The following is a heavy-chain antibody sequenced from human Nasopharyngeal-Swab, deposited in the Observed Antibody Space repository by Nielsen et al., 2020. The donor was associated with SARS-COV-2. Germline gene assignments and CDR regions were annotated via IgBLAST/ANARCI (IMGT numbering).Heavy chain of an antibody. CDR1: GFTFSSYS. J-gene: IGHJ4*02. CDR2: ISSSSSTI. D-gene: IGHD2-8*02. Sequence: GESLKISCAASGFTFSSYSMNWVRQAPGKGLEWVSYISSSSSTIYYADSVKGRFTISRDNAKNSLYLQMNSLRAEDTAVYYCARDWSGGGKLWGQGNLVTVSS. CDR3: ARDWSGGGKL. V-gene: IGHV3-48*01.